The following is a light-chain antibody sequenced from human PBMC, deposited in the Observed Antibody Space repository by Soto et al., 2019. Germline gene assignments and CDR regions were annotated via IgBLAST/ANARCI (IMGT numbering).Light chain of an antibody. J-gene: IGKJ1*01. Sequence: DIQMTQSPSSLSASVGDRVTVTCRASQSISSYLNWYQQKPGKAPKLLIHGASSLQSGVPSSFSGNGSGTDFTLTISSLRPEDFATYYCQQSYSTLWTFGRGTKVDSK. CDR3: QQSYSTLWT. CDR2: GAS. V-gene: IGKV1-39*01. CDR1: QSISSY.